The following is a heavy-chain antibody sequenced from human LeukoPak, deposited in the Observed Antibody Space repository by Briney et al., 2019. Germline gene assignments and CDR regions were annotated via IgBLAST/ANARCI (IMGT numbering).Heavy chain of an antibody. CDR1: GYTFTGYY. J-gene: IGHJ4*02. Sequence: ASVKVSCKASGYTFTGYYMHWVRQAPGQGLEWMGWINPNSGGTNYAQKFQGRVTMTRDTSISTAYMELSRLRSDDTAVYYCARDISLLVQTYYYDSSGYPNDYWGQGTLVTVSS. D-gene: IGHD3-22*01. V-gene: IGHV1-2*02. CDR2: INPNSGGT. CDR3: ARDISLLVQTYYYDSSGYPNDY.